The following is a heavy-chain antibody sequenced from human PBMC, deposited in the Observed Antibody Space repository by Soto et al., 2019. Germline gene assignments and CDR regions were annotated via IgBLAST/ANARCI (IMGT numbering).Heavy chain of an antibody. J-gene: IGHJ4*02. D-gene: IGHD2-8*02. Sequence: QVQLVESGGGVVQPGRSLRLSCAVSGFTVSTFGMHWVRQAPGKGQEWVAVISRDGGTKFYADSVKGRFTISRDNSRNTLFLEMNNLRGDDMAVYYCTGEVASGYWGQGTLVTVSS. CDR2: ISRDGGTK. CDR1: GFTVSTFG. V-gene: IGHV3-30*03. CDR3: TGEVASGY.